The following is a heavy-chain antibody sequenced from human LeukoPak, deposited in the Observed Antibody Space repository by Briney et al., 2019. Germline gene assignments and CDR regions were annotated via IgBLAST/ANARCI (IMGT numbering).Heavy chain of an antibody. CDR1: GGSISSSSYY. V-gene: IGHV4-39*07. Sequence: SETLSLTCTVSGGSISSSSYYWGWIRQPPGKGLEWIGSIYYSGSTYYNPSLKSRVTISVHMSKSQISLKLSSVTAADTAVYYCARDRLLWFGELDYWGQGTLVIVSS. D-gene: IGHD3-10*01. CDR3: ARDRLLWFGELDY. CDR2: IYYSGST. J-gene: IGHJ4*02.